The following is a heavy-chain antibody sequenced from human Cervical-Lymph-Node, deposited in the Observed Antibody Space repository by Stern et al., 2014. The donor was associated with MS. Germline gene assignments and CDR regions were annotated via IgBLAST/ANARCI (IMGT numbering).Heavy chain of an antibody. V-gene: IGHV3-9*01. CDR2: ISWISATI. J-gene: IGHJ6*03. CDR1: KFTFEDYA. D-gene: IGHD2-21*01. CDR3: AKDTRAYYYYQMDV. Sequence: EVQMVESGGGLVQPGRSLRLSCAASKFTFEDYAMHWVRQAPGQGLEWVARISWISATIVYADSVKGRFTISRDNAKNSLYLQMNNLRAEDTALYYCAKDTRAYYYYQMDVWGQGTTVTVSS.